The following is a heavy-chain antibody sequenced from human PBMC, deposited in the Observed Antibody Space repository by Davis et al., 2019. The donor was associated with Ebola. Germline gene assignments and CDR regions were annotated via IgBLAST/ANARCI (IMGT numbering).Heavy chain of an antibody. CDR2: ISYDGSNK. CDR3: ARDPLMGFDY. J-gene: IGHJ4*02. CDR1: GFTFSSYA. V-gene: IGHV3-30-3*01. D-gene: IGHD2-8*01. Sequence: GESLKISCAASGFTFSSYAMHWVRQAPGKGLEWVAVISYDGSNKYYADSVKGRSTISRDNAKNSLYLQMNSLRAEDTAVYYCARDPLMGFDYWGQGTLVTVSS.